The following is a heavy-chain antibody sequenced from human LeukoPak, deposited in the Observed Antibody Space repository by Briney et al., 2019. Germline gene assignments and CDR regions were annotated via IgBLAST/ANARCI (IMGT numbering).Heavy chain of an antibody. D-gene: IGHD2-15*01. J-gene: IGHJ3*02. V-gene: IGHV3-21*01. Sequence: PGGSLRLSCAASGFTFSTYTISWVRQAPGKGLEWVSSISSSSSYIYYADSVKGRFTISRDNAKNSLYLQMNSLRAEDTAVYYCARRIVVVVAATWGGYDAFDIWGQGTMVTVSS. CDR1: GFTFSTYT. CDR3: ARRIVVVVAATWGGYDAFDI. CDR2: ISSSSSYI.